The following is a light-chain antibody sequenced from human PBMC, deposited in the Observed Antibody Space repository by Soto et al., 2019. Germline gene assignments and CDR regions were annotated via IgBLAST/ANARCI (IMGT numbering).Light chain of an antibody. CDR3: QHRSNWPPT. Sequence: EIVLTQSPATLSLSPGERATLSCRASLSVTNYLAWYQQKPGQAPRLLIYDASNRATGIPARFSGSGSVTDFTLTISSLEPGDFAVYYCQHRSNWPPTFGQGTRLEIK. CDR2: DAS. V-gene: IGKV3-11*01. J-gene: IGKJ5*01. CDR1: LSVTNY.